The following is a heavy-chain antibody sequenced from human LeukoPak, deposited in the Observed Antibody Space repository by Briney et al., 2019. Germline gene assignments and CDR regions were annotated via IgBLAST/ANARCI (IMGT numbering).Heavy chain of an antibody. CDR3: ARDEGGYYRSLYFAY. CDR2: ISTYKGNT. Sequence: ASVKVSCKASGYTFTSYGVTWVRQAPGQGLEWMGWISTYKGNTNYAQNLQGRVTMTTDSSTSTAYMELRSLRPDDTAMYYCARDEGGYYRSLYFAYWGQGTLVTVSS. V-gene: IGHV1-18*01. D-gene: IGHD3-3*01. J-gene: IGHJ4*02. CDR1: GYTFTSYG.